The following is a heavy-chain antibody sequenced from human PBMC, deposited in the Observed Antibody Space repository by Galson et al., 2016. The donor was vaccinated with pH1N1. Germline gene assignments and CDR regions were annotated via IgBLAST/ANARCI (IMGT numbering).Heavy chain of an antibody. Sequence: CLRHSCAASKFTFSQYWMSWVRQAPGKGLEGVANITLDGTKKYYVDSVRGRFTISRDNAKNSLFLQMDSLRAEDTAVYYCARSLQYYDPYYLDYWGQGTLVSVSS. V-gene: IGHV3-7*01. CDR3: ARSLQYYDPYYLDY. J-gene: IGHJ4*02. CDR1: KFTFSQYW. CDR2: ITLDGTKK. D-gene: IGHD3-22*01.